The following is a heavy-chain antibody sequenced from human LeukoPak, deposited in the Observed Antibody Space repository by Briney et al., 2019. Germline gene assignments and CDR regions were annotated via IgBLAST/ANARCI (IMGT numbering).Heavy chain of an antibody. CDR3: ARGGGLDF. CDR1: GFTFSSYW. D-gene: IGHD3-16*01. J-gene: IGHJ6*02. CDR2: INHNGNVN. V-gene: IGHV3-7*03. Sequence: GGSLRLSCAASGFTFSSYWMNWARQAPGKGLEWVASINHNGNVNYYVDSVKGRFTISRDNAKNSLYLQMSNLRAEDTAVYFCARGGGLDFWGQGATVTVSS.